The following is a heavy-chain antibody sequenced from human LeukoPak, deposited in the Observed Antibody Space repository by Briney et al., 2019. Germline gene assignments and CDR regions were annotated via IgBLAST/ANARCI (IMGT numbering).Heavy chain of an antibody. Sequence: ASVKVSCKASGHTFTSYYMHWVRQAPGQGLEWMGIINPSGGSTSYAQKFQGRVTMTRDTSTSTVYMELSSLRSEDTAVYYCARDGADPFDTSCANGCYYYGMDVWGQGTTVTVSS. D-gene: IGHD2-2*01. CDR2: INPSGGST. J-gene: IGHJ6*02. CDR3: ARDGADPFDTSCANGCYYYGMDV. V-gene: IGHV1-46*01. CDR1: GHTFTSYY.